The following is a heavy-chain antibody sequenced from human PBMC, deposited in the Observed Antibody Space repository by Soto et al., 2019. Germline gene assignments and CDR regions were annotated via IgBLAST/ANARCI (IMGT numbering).Heavy chain of an antibody. CDR2: IIPIFGTA. J-gene: IGHJ6*02. CDR3: ARSRDGKPVNGMDV. Sequence: SVKFSCKASGGTFSSYAISWVRQAPGQGLECMGGIIPIFGTANYAQKFQGRVTITAXXXXSXXXMXLXXRRXEXTAVYYCARSRDGKPVNGMDVWCQGTTVTVS. D-gene: IGHD3-10*01. V-gene: IGHV1-69*13. CDR1: GGTFSSYA.